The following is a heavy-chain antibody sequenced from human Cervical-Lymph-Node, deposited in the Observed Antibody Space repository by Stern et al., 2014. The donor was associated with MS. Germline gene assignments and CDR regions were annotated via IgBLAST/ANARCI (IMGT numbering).Heavy chain of an antibody. D-gene: IGHD6-19*01. CDR1: GGSFSGSY. Sequence: QVQLQQWGAGLLKPSETLSLTCAVYGGSFSGSYWSWVRQPPGKGLEWLGEVNDDVTTNYNPSLKSRATISVDTSKNQFSLKLTSVTAADTAVYYCVRVGWDHNWFDPWGQGTLVTVSS. CDR3: VRVGWDHNWFDP. V-gene: IGHV4-34*01. J-gene: IGHJ5*02. CDR2: VNDDVTT.